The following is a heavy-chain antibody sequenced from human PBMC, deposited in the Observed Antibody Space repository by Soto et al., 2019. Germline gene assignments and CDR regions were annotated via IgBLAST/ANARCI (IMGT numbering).Heavy chain of an antibody. CDR3: AREGAYGDSDY. J-gene: IGHJ4*02. CDR2: ISGDNGNA. CDR1: GYPFGDYG. V-gene: IGHV1-18*01. Sequence: QVQLMQSGPEVKKPGASVKVSCKASGYPFGDYGISWVRQAPGQGLECVGWISGDNGNANYAQNLQDRVIMTIETSTNTSYMELRKLKSDDTVVYFCAREGAYGDSDYWGQGTLVTVSS. D-gene: IGHD4-17*01.